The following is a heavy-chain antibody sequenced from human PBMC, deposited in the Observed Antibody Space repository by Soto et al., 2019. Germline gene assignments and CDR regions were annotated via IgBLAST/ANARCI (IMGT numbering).Heavy chain of an antibody. J-gene: IGHJ6*03. D-gene: IGHD2-15*01. CDR3: ARVPRILNYYYMDV. CDR2: IKQDGSEK. Sequence: PGGSLRLSCAASGFTFSSYWMSWVRQAPGKGLEWVANIKQDGSEKYYVDSVKGRFTISRDNAKNSLYLQMNSLRAEDTAVYYCARVPRILNYYYMDVWGKGTTVTVSS. CDR1: GFTFSSYW. V-gene: IGHV3-7*01.